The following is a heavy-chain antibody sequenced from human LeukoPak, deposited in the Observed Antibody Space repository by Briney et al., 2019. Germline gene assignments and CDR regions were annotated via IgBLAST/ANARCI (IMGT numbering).Heavy chain of an antibody. CDR3: ARDFGGELQLPTV. Sequence: PGGSLRLSCAASGFTFSSFGMHWVRQAPGKGLEWVAVIWFDGTDKYYADSVEGRFTISRDNSENTLYLHMNSLTAEDTAVYYCARDFGGELQLPTVWGRGTLVTVSS. V-gene: IGHV3-33*01. CDR2: IWFDGTDK. CDR1: GFTFSSFG. D-gene: IGHD3-10*01. J-gene: IGHJ4*02.